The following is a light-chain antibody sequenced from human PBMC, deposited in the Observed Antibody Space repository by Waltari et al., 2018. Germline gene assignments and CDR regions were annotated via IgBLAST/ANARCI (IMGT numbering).Light chain of an antibody. V-gene: IGKV3-15*01. CDR1: QGVHDN. CDR2: CAS. Sequence: ETVMTQSPATLSVSPGERVTLSCRASQGVHDNLAWYQQKPGQAPRLLIYCASTRATGVPARFRGTGSWTDFTLTITSLQSEDSALYYCQQYNRWPPLTFGGGTKVEIK. J-gene: IGKJ4*01. CDR3: QQYNRWPPLT.